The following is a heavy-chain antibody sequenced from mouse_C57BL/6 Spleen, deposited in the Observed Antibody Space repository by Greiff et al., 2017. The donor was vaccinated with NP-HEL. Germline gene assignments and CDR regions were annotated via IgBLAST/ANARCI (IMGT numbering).Heavy chain of an antibody. CDR1: GYTFTSYT. J-gene: IGHJ1*03. V-gene: IGHV1-4*01. Sequence: QVQLQQSGAELARPGASVKMSCKASGYTFTSYTMHWVKQRPGQGLEWIGYINPSSGYTKYNQKFKDKATLTADKSSSTAYMQLSSLTSEDSAVYYCARRAGGSSYNWYFDVWGTGTTVTVSS. CDR3: ARRAGGSSYNWYFDV. D-gene: IGHD1-1*01. CDR2: INPSSGYT.